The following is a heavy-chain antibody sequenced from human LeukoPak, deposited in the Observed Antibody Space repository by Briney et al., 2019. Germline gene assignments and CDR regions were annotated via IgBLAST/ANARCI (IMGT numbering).Heavy chain of an antibody. CDR2: ISGSGGST. Sequence: PGRSLRLSCAASGFTFSSYAMSWVRQAPGKGLEWVSAISGSGGSTYYADSVKGRFTISRDNSKNTLYLQMNSLRAEDTAVYYCAKDGPFGSYPCHFDYWGQGTLVTVSS. CDR1: GFTFSSYA. CDR3: AKDGPFGSYPCHFDY. J-gene: IGHJ4*02. V-gene: IGHV3-23*01. D-gene: IGHD1-26*01.